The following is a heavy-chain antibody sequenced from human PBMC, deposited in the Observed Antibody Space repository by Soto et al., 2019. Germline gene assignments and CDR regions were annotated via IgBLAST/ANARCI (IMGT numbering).Heavy chain of an antibody. CDR2: VYHTGSV. CDR1: GVSLTGYH. CDR3: ARRLNLGSFDH. V-gene: IGHV4-59*03. J-gene: IGHJ5*02. Sequence: SEPLSLTCNVSGVSLTGYHWNWIRQPPGKTLEWIGFVYHTGSVSYNPSLKGRASISVDRSKNQFSLRLTSVTAADTAVYYCARRLNLGSFDHWGQGTLVTVSS. D-gene: IGHD3-10*01.